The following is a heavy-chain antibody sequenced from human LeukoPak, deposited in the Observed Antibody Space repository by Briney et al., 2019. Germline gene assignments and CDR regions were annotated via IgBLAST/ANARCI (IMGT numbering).Heavy chain of an antibody. J-gene: IGHJ3*02. V-gene: IGHV3-74*01. CDR1: GFTFSNYW. CDR3: ARVADSSGYYYNSGAFDI. D-gene: IGHD3-22*01. Sequence: GGSLRLSCAASGFTFSNYWMHWVRQAPGKGLVWVSRINSDGSSTSYADSVKGRFTISRDNAKNTLYLQMNSLRAEDTAVYYCARVADSSGYYYNSGAFDIWGQGTMVTVSS. CDR2: INSDGSST.